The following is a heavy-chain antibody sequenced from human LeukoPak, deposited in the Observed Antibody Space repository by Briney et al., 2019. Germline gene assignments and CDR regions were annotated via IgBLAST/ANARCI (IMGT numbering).Heavy chain of an antibody. V-gene: IGHV1-24*01. Sequence: GASVKVSCKASGYTFTSFYIHWVRQAPGKGLEWMGGFYPGDGETIYAQKFQGRVTMTEDTSTDTAYMELSSLRSEDTAVYYCATDFGHYGSGSPWHNWFDPWGQGTLVTVSS. CDR2: FYPGDGET. CDR3: ATDFGHYGSGSPWHNWFDP. J-gene: IGHJ5*02. D-gene: IGHD3-10*01. CDR1: GYTFTSFY.